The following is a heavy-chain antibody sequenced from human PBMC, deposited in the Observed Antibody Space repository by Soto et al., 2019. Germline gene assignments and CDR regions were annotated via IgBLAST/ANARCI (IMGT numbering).Heavy chain of an antibody. V-gene: IGHV3-23*01. CDR2: ISGSGGST. Sequence: GGSLRLSCAAYGFTFSSYAMSWVRQAPGKGLEWVSAISGSGGSTYYADSVKGRFTISRDNSKNTLYLQMNSLRAEDTAVYYCAKDLHLITIFGVVMRTWFDPWGQGTLVTVSS. CDR3: AKDLHLITIFGVVMRTWFDP. D-gene: IGHD3-3*01. CDR1: GFTFSSYA. J-gene: IGHJ5*02.